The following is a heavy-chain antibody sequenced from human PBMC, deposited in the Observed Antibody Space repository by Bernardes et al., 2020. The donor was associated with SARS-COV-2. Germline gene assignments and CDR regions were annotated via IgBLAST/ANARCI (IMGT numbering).Heavy chain of an antibody. Sequence: ASVKVSCKASGYTFTSYGISWVRQAPGQGLEWMGWISGDEGNTNYAHKFHGRVTMTTDTSTSTAHMELRSLRSDETAVYYCATVVGYSYGGGWFDPWGQGTLVTVSS. J-gene: IGHJ5*02. CDR2: ISGDEGNT. V-gene: IGHV1-18*01. D-gene: IGHD5-12*01. CDR3: ATVVGYSYGGGWFDP. CDR1: GYTFTSYG.